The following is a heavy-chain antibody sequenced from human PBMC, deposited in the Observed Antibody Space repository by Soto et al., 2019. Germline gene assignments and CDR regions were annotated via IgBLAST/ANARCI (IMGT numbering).Heavy chain of an antibody. CDR1: GGTFSSYA. Sequence: ASVKVSCKASGGTFSSYAISWVRQAPGQGLEWMGGIIPIFGTANYAQKFQGRVTITADESTSTAYMELSSLRSEDTAVYYCASWHDYGDYGAIDIRCQGPIGTLSS. V-gene: IGHV1-69*13. J-gene: IGHJ3*02. CDR3: ASWHDYGDYGAIDI. CDR2: IIPIFGTA. D-gene: IGHD4-17*01.